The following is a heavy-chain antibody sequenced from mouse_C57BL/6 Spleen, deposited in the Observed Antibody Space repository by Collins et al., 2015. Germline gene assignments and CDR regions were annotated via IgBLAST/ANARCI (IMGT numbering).Heavy chain of an antibody. CDR2: INTYSGVP. CDR3: ARSRHYYGSSYDWYFDV. Sequence: QIQLVQSGPELKKPGETVKISCKASGYTFTTYGMSWVKQAPGKGLKWMGWINTYSGVPTYADDFKGRFAFSLQTSASTAYLQINNFKNEDTATYFCARSRHYYGSSYDWYFDVWGTGTTVTVSS. CDR1: GYTFTTYG. V-gene: IGHV9-3*01. J-gene: IGHJ1*03. D-gene: IGHD1-1*01.